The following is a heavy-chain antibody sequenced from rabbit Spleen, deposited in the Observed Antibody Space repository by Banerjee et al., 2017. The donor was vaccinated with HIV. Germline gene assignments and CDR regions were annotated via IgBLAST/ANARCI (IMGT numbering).Heavy chain of an antibody. CDR2: INIVTGKD. Sequence: QSLEESGGDLVKPGASLTLTCTASGFSFSAGYYVCWVRQAPGKGLEWIACINIVTGKDVYATWAKGRFIMSRTSSTTVTLQMTSLTAADTATYICARDLVTVIGWNFNLWGPGTLVTVS. V-gene: IGHV1S40*01. CDR1: GFSFSAGYY. D-gene: IGHD5-1*01. CDR3: ARDLVTVIGWNFNL. J-gene: IGHJ4*01.